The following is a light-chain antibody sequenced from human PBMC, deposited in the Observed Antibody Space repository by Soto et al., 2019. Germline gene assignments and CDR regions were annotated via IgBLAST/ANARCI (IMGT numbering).Light chain of an antibody. V-gene: IGKV3-11*01. J-gene: IGKJ5*01. CDR2: SAS. CDR1: QSVATH. CDR3: QQRYDWPVT. Sequence: EIVLTQSPANLCLSPGEGGTLXCRASQSVATHLAWYQQSTGEAHRLLIYSASNRAHGSPPRFSGSGSATDFTLTISSLEPEDFSVYYGQQRYDWPVTFGQGTRLEIK.